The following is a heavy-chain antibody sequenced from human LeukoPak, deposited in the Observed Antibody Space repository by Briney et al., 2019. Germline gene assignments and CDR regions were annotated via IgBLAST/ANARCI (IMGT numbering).Heavy chain of an antibody. J-gene: IGHJ4*02. CDR1: GGSINSSSYY. D-gene: IGHD6-13*01. Sequence: SETLSLTCTVSGGSINSSSYYWGWIRQPPGKGLEWIGSIYYSGSTYYNPSLKSRVTISVDTSKNQFSLKLSSVTAADTAVYYCARHRRQQLVKLDYWGQGTLVTVSS. CDR2: IYYSGST. V-gene: IGHV4-39*01. CDR3: ARHRRQQLVKLDY.